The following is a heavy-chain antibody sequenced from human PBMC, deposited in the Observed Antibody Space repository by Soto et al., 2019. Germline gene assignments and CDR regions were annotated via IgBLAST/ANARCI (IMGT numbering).Heavy chain of an antibody. J-gene: IGHJ4*02. CDR1: GGCISSGGYY. CDR2: IYYSGST. V-gene: IGHV4-31*03. CDR3: AREGHYYGSGSYYTLDY. D-gene: IGHD3-10*01. Sequence: SETLSLTCTVYGGCISSGGYYWSWIRQHPGKGLEWIGYIYYSGSTYYNPSLKSRVTISVDTSKNQFSLKLSSVTAADTAVYYCAREGHYYGSGSYYTLDYWGQGTLVTVSS.